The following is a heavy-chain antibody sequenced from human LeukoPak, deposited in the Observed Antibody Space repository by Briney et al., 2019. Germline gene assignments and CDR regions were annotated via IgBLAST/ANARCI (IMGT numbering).Heavy chain of an antibody. CDR2: ISAYNGNT. CDR3: AREGPLVVGPAAVTWSDY. V-gene: IGHV1-18*01. Sequence: GASVKVSCKASGYTFTSYGISWVRQAPGQGLEWMGWISAYNGNTNYAQKLQGRVTMTTDTSTSTAYMELRSLRSDDTAVYYCAREGPLVVGPAAVTWSDYWGQGTLVTVSS. CDR1: GYTFTSYG. J-gene: IGHJ4*02. D-gene: IGHD2-2*01.